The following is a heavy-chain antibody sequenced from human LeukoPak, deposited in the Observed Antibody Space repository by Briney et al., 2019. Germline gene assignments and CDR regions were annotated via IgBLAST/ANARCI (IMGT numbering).Heavy chain of an antibody. Sequence: GASVKVSCKASGYTFTSYGISWVRQAPGQGLEGMGWISAYNGNTNYAQKLQGRVTMTTDTSTTTAYMELRSLRSDDTAVYYCARYDYGDYLVDIWGQGTMVTVSS. V-gene: IGHV1-18*01. CDR2: ISAYNGNT. CDR3: ARYDYGDYLVDI. D-gene: IGHD4-17*01. J-gene: IGHJ3*02. CDR1: GYTFTSYG.